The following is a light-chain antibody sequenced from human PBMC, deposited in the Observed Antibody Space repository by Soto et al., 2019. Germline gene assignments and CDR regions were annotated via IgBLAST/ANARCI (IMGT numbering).Light chain of an antibody. CDR3: CSYAGSSYV. Sequence: QSALTQPASVSGSPEQSITISCTGTSSDIGSYNLVSWYQQHPGKAPKVMIYEATKRPSGVSNRFSGSKSGNTASLTISGLQAEDEADYYCCSYAGSSYVFGTGTKVTVL. CDR1: SSDIGSYNL. CDR2: EAT. J-gene: IGLJ1*01. V-gene: IGLV2-23*01.